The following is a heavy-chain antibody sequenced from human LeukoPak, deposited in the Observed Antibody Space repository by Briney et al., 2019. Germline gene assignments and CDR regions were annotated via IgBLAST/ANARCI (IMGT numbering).Heavy chain of an antibody. CDR1: GFTFNNYE. CDR2: ISSSGRTK. V-gene: IGHV3-48*03. CDR3: ARSTSNYFDY. J-gene: IGHJ4*02. Sequence: GGSLRLSCAASGFTFNNYELSWVRQAPGKGLEWVSYISSSGRTKYYADSAKGRFTISRDNAKNSLYLQMNTLRAEDTAVYYCARSTSNYFDYWGQGTLVTVSS.